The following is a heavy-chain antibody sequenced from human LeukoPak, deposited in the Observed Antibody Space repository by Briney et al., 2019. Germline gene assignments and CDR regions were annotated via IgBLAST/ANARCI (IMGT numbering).Heavy chain of an antibody. CDR3: ARGAMTTVTEYWYFDL. D-gene: IGHD4-17*01. CDR2: IYHSGST. Sequence: SETLSLTCAVSGGSISSGGYSWGWIRQPPGKGLEWIGYIYHSGSTYYNPSLKSRVTISVDRSKNQFSLKLSSVTAADTAVYYCARGAMTTVTEYWYFDLWGRGTLVTVSS. V-gene: IGHV4-30-2*01. CDR1: GGSISSGGYS. J-gene: IGHJ2*01.